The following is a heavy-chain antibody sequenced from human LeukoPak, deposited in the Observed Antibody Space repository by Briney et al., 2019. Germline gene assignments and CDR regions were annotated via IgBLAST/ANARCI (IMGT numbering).Heavy chain of an antibody. CDR2: SSHSGDT. V-gene: IGHV4-34*01. CDR1: GEPFSGHF. D-gene: IGHD5/OR15-5a*01. CDR3: ARSVSLIRGIKCDY. Sequence: SETLSLTCAVYGEPFSGHFWRGIRQPPGKGLEWIGESSHSGDTKYNPSLKSRVTVAVDTSKNQFSLPLTSVTAADTALYYCARSVSLIRGIKCDYWSQGSLITVSS. J-gene: IGHJ4*02.